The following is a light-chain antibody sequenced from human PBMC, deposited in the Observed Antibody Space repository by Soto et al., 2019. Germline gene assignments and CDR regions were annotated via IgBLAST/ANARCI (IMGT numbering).Light chain of an antibody. CDR2: EVS. Sequence: QSVLTQPPSASGSPGQSVTISCTGTNSDVGGYNYVSWYQQHPGKAPKLILYEVSERPSGVPDRFSGSKSGNTASLTVSGLQAEDDADYYCSSYAGINTVVFGGGTKVTVL. V-gene: IGLV2-8*01. CDR3: SSYAGINTVV. J-gene: IGLJ2*01. CDR1: NSDVGGYNY.